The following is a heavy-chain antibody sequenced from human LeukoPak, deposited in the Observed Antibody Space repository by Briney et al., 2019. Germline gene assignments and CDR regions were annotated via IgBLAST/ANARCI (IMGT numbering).Heavy chain of an antibody. V-gene: IGHV1-69*01. Sequence: SVKVSCKASGGTFSSYAISWVRQAPGQGLEWMGGIIPIFGTANYAQKFQGRVTITADESTSTAYMELSSLRSEDTAVYYCARNYYGSGSYIGGDYWGQGTLVTVSS. CDR3: ARNYYGSGSYIGGDY. J-gene: IGHJ4*02. D-gene: IGHD3-10*01. CDR2: IIPIFGTA. CDR1: GGTFSSYA.